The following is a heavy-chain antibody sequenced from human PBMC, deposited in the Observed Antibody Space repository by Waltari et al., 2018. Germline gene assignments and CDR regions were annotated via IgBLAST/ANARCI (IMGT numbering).Heavy chain of an antibody. CDR2: ASCDGSTT. V-gene: IGHV3-30*18. D-gene: IGHD3-10*01. CDR3: AKDAFGNTYLDH. J-gene: IGHJ5*02. Sequence: QVQLVESGGGVVQPGMSLRLSCAASGFSLSPFGMHWVRQAPGKGLGWVALASCDGSTTDYADSVGGRFTISRDNSKNTLYLDINTLRVDDTAIYYCAKDAFGNTYLDHWGQGTLVTVSS. CDR1: GFSLSPFG.